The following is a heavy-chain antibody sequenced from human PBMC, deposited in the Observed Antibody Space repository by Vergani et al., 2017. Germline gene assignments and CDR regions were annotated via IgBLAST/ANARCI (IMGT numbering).Heavy chain of an antibody. D-gene: IGHD4-17*01. Sequence: EVQLVESGGGLVQPGGSLRLSCAASGFTFSSYDMHWVRQATGKGLEWVSAIGTAGDTYYPGSVKGRFTISRENAKNSLYLQMNSLRAGDTAVYYCARDFATVTQIENDYWGQGTLVTVSS. V-gene: IGHV3-13*01. CDR2: IGTAGDT. J-gene: IGHJ4*02. CDR1: GFTFSSYD. CDR3: ARDFATVTQIENDY.